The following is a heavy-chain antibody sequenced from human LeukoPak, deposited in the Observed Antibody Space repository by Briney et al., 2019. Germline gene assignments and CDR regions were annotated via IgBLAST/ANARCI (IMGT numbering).Heavy chain of an antibody. D-gene: IGHD3-9*01. V-gene: IGHV3-21*01. J-gene: IGHJ4*02. CDR1: GFTFSSYS. CDR2: ISSSSYI. Sequence: PGGSLRLSCAASGFTFSSYSMNWVRQAPGKGLEWVSSISSSSYIYYADSVKGRFIISRDNAKNSLYLQMNSLRAEDTAVYYCAREDRNYDILTGYYQYYFDYWGQGTLVTVSS. CDR3: AREDRNYDILTGYYQYYFDY.